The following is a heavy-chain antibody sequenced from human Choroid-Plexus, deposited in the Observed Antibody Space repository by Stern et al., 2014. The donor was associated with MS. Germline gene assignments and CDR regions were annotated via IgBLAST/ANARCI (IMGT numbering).Heavy chain of an antibody. CDR2: ISYDGSDK. Sequence: VQLEESGGGVAQPGRPLILSCAASGFTFSNFGMHWVRQAPGKGLEWVALISYDGSDKYYADSVKGRFTIFRDNSKNTLYMHMNSLRAEDTAVYYCAKDRQWSTYFFDYWGQGSLVTVSP. CDR3: AKDRQWSTYFFDY. CDR1: GFTFSNFG. D-gene: IGHD2-15*01. J-gene: IGHJ4*02. V-gene: IGHV3-30*18.